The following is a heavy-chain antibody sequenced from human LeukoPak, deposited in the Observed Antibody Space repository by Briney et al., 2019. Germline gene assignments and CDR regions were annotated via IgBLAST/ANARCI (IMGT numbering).Heavy chain of an antibody. Sequence: SETLSLTCAVYGGSFSGYYWSWIRQPPGKGLEWIGEINHSGSTNYNPSLKSRVTISVDTSKNQFSLKVSSVTAADTAVYYCARGDCSSTICYSPMDVWGKGTTVTVSS. CDR2: INHSGST. V-gene: IGHV4-34*01. D-gene: IGHD2-2*01. J-gene: IGHJ6*03. CDR3: ARGDCSSTICYSPMDV. CDR1: GGSFSGYY.